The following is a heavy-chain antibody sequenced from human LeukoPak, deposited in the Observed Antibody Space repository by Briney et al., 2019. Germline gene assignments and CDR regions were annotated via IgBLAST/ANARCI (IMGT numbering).Heavy chain of an antibody. CDR3: ARGTWGFGY. CDR1: GYSISNDYY. D-gene: IGHD3-16*01. J-gene: IGHJ4*02. CDR2: IYHSGSS. Sequence: SETLSLTCTVSGYSISNDYYWGWIRPPPGKGLEWIGSIYHSGSSYYDPSLKSRVTISVDTSKNQLSLKLNSVTTVDTAAYYCARGTWGFGYWGQGTLVTVSS. V-gene: IGHV4-38-2*02.